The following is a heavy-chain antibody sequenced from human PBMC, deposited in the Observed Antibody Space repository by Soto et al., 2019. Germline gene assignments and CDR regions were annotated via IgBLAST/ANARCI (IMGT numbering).Heavy chain of an antibody. Sequence: PGGSLRLSCAASGFTFSSYSMNWVRQAPGKGLEWVSYISSSSSTIYYADYVKGRFTISRDNAKNSLYLQMNSLRDEDTAVYYCARERAEEPYYYDSSGIHWFDPWGPGTLVTVSS. V-gene: IGHV3-48*02. CDR3: ARERAEEPYYYDSSGIHWFDP. J-gene: IGHJ5*02. D-gene: IGHD3-22*01. CDR1: GFTFSSYS. CDR2: ISSSSSTI.